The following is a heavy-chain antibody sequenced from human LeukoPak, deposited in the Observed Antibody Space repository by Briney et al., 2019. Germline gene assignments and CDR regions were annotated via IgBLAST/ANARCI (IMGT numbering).Heavy chain of an antibody. J-gene: IGHJ4*02. CDR3: ARDRGGAVTIDN. D-gene: IGHD4-17*01. V-gene: IGHV4-39*07. CDR2: LSYSGST. CDR1: GGSISSRIYY. Sequence: SETLSLTCTVSGGSISSRIYYWGWIRQPPGKGLEWIGSLSYSGSTYYNPSLKSRVTVLLDTSKNQFSLKLSSVTAADTAVYYCARDRGGAVTIDNWGQGTLVTVSS.